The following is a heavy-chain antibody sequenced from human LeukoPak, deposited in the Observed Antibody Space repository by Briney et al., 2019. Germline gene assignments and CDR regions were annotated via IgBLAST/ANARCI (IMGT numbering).Heavy chain of an antibody. CDR2: ISGYTGDT. V-gene: IGHV1-18*01. Sequence: ASVRVSRKTSGYTFPNYDIYWVRQAPGQGLECMGWISGYTGDTKYAQILQGRFTVTTDTSTSTAYMELRSLTYDDTAVYYCARAGYCGDGGCRGGSAFYVWGRGTMVTVSS. CDR3: ARAGYCGDGGCRGGSAFYV. D-gene: IGHD2-15*01. CDR1: GYTFPNYD. J-gene: IGHJ3*01.